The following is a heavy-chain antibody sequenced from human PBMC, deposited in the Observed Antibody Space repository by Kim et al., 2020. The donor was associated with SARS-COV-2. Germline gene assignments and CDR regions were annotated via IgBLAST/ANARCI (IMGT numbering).Heavy chain of an antibody. J-gene: IGHJ4*02. CDR1: GFTFGDYA. V-gene: IGHV3-9*01. CDR3: AKDTNYDFWSGYSPGIDY. CDR2: ISWNSGSI. D-gene: IGHD3-3*01. Sequence: GGSLRLSCAASGFTFGDYAMHWVRQAPGKGLEWVSGISWNSGSIGYADSVKGRFTISRYNAKNSLYLQMNSLRAEDTALYYCAKDTNYDFWSGYSPGIDYWGQGTLVTVPS.